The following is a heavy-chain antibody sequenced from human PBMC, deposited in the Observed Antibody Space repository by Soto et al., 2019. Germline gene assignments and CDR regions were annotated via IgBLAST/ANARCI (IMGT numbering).Heavy chain of an antibody. CDR2: IYYSGST. Sequence: SETLSLTCTVSGGSISSYYWSWIRHPPGKGLEWIGYIYYSGSTNYNPSLKSRVTISVDTSKNQFSLKLSSVTAADTAVYYCERDHSNSGQYYYGMDVWGQGTTVTVSS. D-gene: IGHD4-4*01. CDR1: GGSISSYY. CDR3: ERDHSNSGQYYYGMDV. V-gene: IGHV4-59*01. J-gene: IGHJ6*02.